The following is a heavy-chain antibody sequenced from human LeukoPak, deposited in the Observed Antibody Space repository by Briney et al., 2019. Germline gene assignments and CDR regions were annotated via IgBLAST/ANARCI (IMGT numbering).Heavy chain of an antibody. V-gene: IGHV3-30*03. CDR3: ARAGIAVAGKVDAFDI. CDR2: ISYDGSNK. J-gene: IGHJ3*02. Sequence: GGSLRLSCAASGFTFSSYGMHWVRQAPGKGLEWVAVISYDGSNKYYADSVKGRFTISRDNSKNTLYLQMNSLRAEDTAVYYCARAGIAVAGKVDAFDIWGQGTMVTVSS. D-gene: IGHD6-19*01. CDR1: GFTFSSYG.